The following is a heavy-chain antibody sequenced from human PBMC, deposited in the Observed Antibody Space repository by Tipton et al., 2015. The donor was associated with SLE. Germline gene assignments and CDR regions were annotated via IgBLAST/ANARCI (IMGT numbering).Heavy chain of an antibody. J-gene: IGHJ3*02. CDR1: GYSISSGYY. D-gene: IGHD6-19*01. Sequence: TLSLTCAVSGYSISSGYYWGWIRQPPGKGLEWIGYIYTSGSTNYNPSLKSRVTISVDTSKNQFSLKLSSVTAADTAVYYCAREVAATGAFDIWGQGTMVTVSS. V-gene: IGHV4-38-2*02. CDR2: IYTSGST. CDR3: AREVAATGAFDI.